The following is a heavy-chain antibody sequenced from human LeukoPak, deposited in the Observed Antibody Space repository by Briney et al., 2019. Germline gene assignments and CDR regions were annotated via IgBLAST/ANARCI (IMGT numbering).Heavy chain of an antibody. V-gene: IGHV3-53*01. D-gene: IGHD3-10*01. CDR3: ARDGLGYYGSGSFDY. J-gene: IGHJ4*02. CDR2: IYTGGST. CDR1: GFTVSSNY. Sequence: GGSLRLSCAASGFTVSSNYMSWVRQAPGKGLEWVSIIYTGGSTYYADSVKGRFTNSRDNSKNTLYLQMNSLRAEDTAVYYCARDGLGYYGSGSFDYWGQGTLVTVSS.